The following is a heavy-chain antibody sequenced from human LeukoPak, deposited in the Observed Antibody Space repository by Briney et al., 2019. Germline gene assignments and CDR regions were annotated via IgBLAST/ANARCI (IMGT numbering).Heavy chain of an antibody. V-gene: IGHV4-31*03. CDR1: GGSLSSGGYY. Sequence: SETLSLTCTVSGGSLSSGGYYWSWIRQHPGKGLEWIGYIYYSWSTYYNPSLKSRVTIAVDTSKNQFSLKLSSVTAADTAVYYCARGQADIVGVPAALGVWGKGTTVTVSS. D-gene: IGHD2-2*01. CDR3: ARGQADIVGVPAALGV. J-gene: IGHJ6*04. CDR2: IYYSWST.